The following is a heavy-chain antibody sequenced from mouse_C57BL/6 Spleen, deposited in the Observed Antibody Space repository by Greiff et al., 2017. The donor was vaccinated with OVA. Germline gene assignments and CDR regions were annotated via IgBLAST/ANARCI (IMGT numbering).Heavy chain of an antibody. V-gene: IGHV1-66*01. CDR1: GYSFTSYY. Sequence: VQLKESGPELVKPGASVKISCKASGYSFTSYYIHWVKQRPGQGLEWIGWIYPGSGNTKYNEKFKGKATLTADTSSSTAYMQLSSLTSEDSAVYYCAKGLPYFDYWGQGTTLTVSS. D-gene: IGHD2-4*01. J-gene: IGHJ2*01. CDR2: IYPGSGNT. CDR3: AKGLPYFDY.